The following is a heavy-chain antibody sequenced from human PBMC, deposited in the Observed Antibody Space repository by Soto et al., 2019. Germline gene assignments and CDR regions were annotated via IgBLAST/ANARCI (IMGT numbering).Heavy chain of an antibody. CDR3: ARVVGAPGHWFDP. Sequence: QVQLVQSGAEVKKPGASVKVYCKASGYTFTSYGLSWVRQAPGQGLEWMGRISAYNYNTNYAQKLQGRGTMTTDTATSTAYMELRSLRSDDTAVYYCARVVGAPGHWFDPWGQGTLVTVSS. D-gene: IGHD1-26*01. CDR1: GYTFTSYG. J-gene: IGHJ5*02. V-gene: IGHV1-18*01. CDR2: ISAYNYNT.